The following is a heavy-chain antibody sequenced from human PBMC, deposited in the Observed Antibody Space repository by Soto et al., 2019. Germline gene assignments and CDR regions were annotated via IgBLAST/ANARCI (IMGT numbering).Heavy chain of an antibody. CDR1: GGSFSGYY. J-gene: IGHJ4*02. Sequence: PSETLSLTCAVYGGSFSGYYWSWIRQPPGKGLEWIGEINHSGSTNYNPSLKSRVTISVDTSKNQFSLKLSSVTAADTAVYYCARVKVVPAKIDYWGQGTLVTVSS. V-gene: IGHV4-34*01. CDR2: INHSGST. D-gene: IGHD2-2*01. CDR3: ARVKVVPAKIDY.